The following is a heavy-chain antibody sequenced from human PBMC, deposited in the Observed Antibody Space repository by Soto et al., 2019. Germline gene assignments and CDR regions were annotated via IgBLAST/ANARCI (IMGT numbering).Heavy chain of an antibody. CDR1: GFTLDHYA. D-gene: IGHD3-10*01. J-gene: IGHJ2*01. V-gene: IGHV3-9*01. Sequence: PWGSLKLSCAASGFTLDHYAMAWFRQAPGKGLEWVSGISWNSGSIGYADSVKGRFTISRDNAKNSLYLQMNSLRAEDTALYYCAKVGEGSYWYFDLWGRGTLVTVS. CDR2: ISWNSGSI. CDR3: AKVGEGSYWYFDL.